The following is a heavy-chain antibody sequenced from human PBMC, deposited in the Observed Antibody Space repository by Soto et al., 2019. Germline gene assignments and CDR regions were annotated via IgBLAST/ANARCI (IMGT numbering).Heavy chain of an antibody. V-gene: IGHV1-69*02. CDR3: ASPHPPDYYDSSGYYPYYYYGMDV. CDR1: GGTFSSYT. Sequence: QVQLVQSGAEVKKPGSSVKVSCKASGGTFSSYTISWVRQAPGQGLEWMGRIIPILGIANYAQKFQGRVTITADKSTSTAYMELSSLRSEDTAVYYCASPHPPDYYDSSGYYPYYYYGMDVWGQGTTVTVSS. D-gene: IGHD3-22*01. CDR2: IIPILGIA. J-gene: IGHJ6*02.